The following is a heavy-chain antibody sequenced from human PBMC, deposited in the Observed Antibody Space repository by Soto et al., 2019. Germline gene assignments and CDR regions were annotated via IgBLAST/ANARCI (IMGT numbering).Heavy chain of an antibody. Sequence: SETLSLTCTVSGGSIRNFYWSWIRQPPGKGLECLGYAYYSVTTNYNPPLKSRVTISLDTSKNHFSLKLSSVTAADTAVYYCARGVAPAGFDYWGQGTLVTVSS. CDR2: AYYSVTT. V-gene: IGHV4-59*01. CDR1: GGSIRNFY. CDR3: ARGVAPAGFDY. J-gene: IGHJ4*02. D-gene: IGHD2-2*01.